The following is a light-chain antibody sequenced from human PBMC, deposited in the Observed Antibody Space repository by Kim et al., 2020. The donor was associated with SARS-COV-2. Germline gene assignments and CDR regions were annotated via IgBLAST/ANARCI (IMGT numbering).Light chain of an antibody. V-gene: IGKV1-33*01. Sequence: DIQMTQSPSSLSASVGDRVTITCQASQDISNYLNWYQQKPGKAPKLLIYDASNLETGVPSRFSGSGSGTEFPITISRLQPEDITTYYCQQYDNIRCCLTFGGGTKV. CDR2: DAS. J-gene: IGKJ4*01. CDR3: QQYDNIRCCLT. CDR1: QDISNY.